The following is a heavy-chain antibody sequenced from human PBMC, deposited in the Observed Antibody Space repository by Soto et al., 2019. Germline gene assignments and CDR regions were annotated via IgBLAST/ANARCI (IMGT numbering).Heavy chain of an antibody. V-gene: IGHV3-49*03. J-gene: IGHJ4*02. D-gene: IGHD2-15*01. Sequence: SLKLSCTAPGFTFGQYSMSWIRQAPGNGLEWISFIRNKAYRGTTKYAASVRGRFTISRDDSKSIAYLQMNSLKTDDTAVYYCTRGDMALNDYWGQGTLVTVSS. CDR2: IRNKAYRGTT. CDR3: TRGDMALNDY. CDR1: GFTFGQYS.